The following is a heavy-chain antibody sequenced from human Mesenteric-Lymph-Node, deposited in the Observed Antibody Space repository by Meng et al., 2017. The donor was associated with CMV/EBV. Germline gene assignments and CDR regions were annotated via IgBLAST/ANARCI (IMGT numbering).Heavy chain of an antibody. CDR2: IYSGGST. Sequence: GESLKISCAASGFTVSSNYMSWVRQAPGKGLEWVSVIYSGGSTYYADSVKGRFTISRDNSKNTLYLQMNSLRAEDTSVYYCVKDRGVPYYESLTGYSYFDYWGQGALVTVSS. D-gene: IGHD3-9*01. CDR1: GFTVSSNY. CDR3: VKDRGVPYYESLTGYSYFDY. J-gene: IGHJ4*02. V-gene: IGHV3-53*05.